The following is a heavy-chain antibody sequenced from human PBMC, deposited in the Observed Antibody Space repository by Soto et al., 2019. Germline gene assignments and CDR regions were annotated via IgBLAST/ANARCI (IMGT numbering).Heavy chain of an antibody. CDR3: ARGRQVVPSALFGRAGDYSLDV. D-gene: IGHD3-3*01. CDR1: GGSFSGYH. V-gene: IGHV4-34*01. J-gene: IGHJ6*02. CDR2: ISHGEST. Sequence: SETLSLTCAVYGGSFSGYHWSWVRQSPGKGLEWIGDISHGESTNYSPSLGSRVSISVDTSRKQFSLKLTSVTAPDTAVYFCARGRQVVPSALFGRAGDYSLDVWGQGTTVTVSS.